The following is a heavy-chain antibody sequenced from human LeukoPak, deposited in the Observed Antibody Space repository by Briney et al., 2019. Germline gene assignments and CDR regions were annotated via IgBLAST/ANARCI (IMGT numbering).Heavy chain of an antibody. CDR2: MNPNSGNT. D-gene: IGHD3-3*01. CDR1: GYTFTSYY. CDR3: AQNLRFLEWPPSDY. J-gene: IGHJ4*02. V-gene: IGHV1-2*02. Sequence: GASAKVSCKASGYTFTSYYMHWVRQATGQGLEWMGWMNPNSGNTGYAQKFQGRVTMTRDTSISTAYMELSRLRSDDTAVYYCAQNLRFLEWPPSDYWGQGTLVTVSS.